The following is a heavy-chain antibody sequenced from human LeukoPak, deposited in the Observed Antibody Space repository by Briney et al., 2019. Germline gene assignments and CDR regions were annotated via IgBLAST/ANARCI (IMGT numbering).Heavy chain of an antibody. CDR1: GFTFSSYW. V-gene: IGHV3-74*01. J-gene: IGHJ6*02. D-gene: IGHD3-10*01. CDR2: INTDGSST. Sequence: GGSLRLSCAASGFTFSSYWMHWVRQAPGKGLVWVSRINTDGSSTSYADSVKGRFTISRDNAKNTLYLQMNSLRAEDTAVYYCAKDRATQWFGDPGDGMDVWGQGTTVTVSS. CDR3: AKDRATQWFGDPGDGMDV.